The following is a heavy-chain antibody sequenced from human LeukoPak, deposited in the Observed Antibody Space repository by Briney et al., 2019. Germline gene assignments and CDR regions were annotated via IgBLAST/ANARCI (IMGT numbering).Heavy chain of an antibody. CDR2: IIPMFGTA. V-gene: IGHV1-69*05. CDR1: GGTFNSHA. J-gene: IGHJ6*03. D-gene: IGHD3-3*01. CDR3: ARDRGVTIVGVVYCMDV. Sequence: SVKVSCKASGGTFNSHAVSWVRQAPGQGLEWMGGIIPMFGTANYAQKFQGRVTITTDESTSTVYLELSSLRSEDSAVYYCARDRGVTIVGVVYCMDVWGKGTTVTVSS.